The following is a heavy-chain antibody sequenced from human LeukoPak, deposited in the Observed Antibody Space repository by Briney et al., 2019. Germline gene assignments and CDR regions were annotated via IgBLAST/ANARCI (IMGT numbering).Heavy chain of an antibody. V-gene: IGHV3-23*01. D-gene: IGHD1-26*01. CDR1: GFTSSSYA. Sequence: GGSLRLSCAASGFTSSSYAMSWVRQAPGRGLEWVSAITYTGGDTYYADSVKGRFTVSRDNSKNTLSLQMNALRAEDTAIYYCAKVGNNALDVWGQGTMVTVSS. J-gene: IGHJ3*01. CDR2: ITYTGGDT. CDR3: AKVGNNALDV.